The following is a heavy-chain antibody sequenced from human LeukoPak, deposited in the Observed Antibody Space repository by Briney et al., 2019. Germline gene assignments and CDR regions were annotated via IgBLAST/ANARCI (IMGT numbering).Heavy chain of an antibody. CDR2: IYYSGST. J-gene: IGHJ6*02. D-gene: IGHD3-22*01. CDR3: ARTYYYDSSGYRYYYYYYGMDV. Sequence: SETLSLTCTVSGGSISSYYWSWIRQPPGKGLEWIGYIYYSGSTNYNPSLKSRVTISVDTSKNQLSLKLSSVTAADTAVYYCARTYYYDSSGYRYYYYYYGMDVWGQGTTVTVSS. CDR1: GGSISSYY. V-gene: IGHV4-59*01.